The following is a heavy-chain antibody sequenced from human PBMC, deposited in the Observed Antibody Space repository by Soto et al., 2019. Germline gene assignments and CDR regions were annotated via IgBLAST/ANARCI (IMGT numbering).Heavy chain of an antibody. J-gene: IGHJ3*02. Sequence: QITLKESGPTLVKPTQTLTLTCTFSGFSLSTSGVGVGWIRQPPGKALEWLALIYWDDDKRYSPSLKSRLTITKDTSKIQVVLTMTNMDPVDTATYYCAHSSTTVTGDAFDIWGQGTMVTVSS. CDR1: GFSLSTSGVG. CDR2: IYWDDDK. D-gene: IGHD4-17*01. V-gene: IGHV2-5*02. CDR3: AHSSTTVTGDAFDI.